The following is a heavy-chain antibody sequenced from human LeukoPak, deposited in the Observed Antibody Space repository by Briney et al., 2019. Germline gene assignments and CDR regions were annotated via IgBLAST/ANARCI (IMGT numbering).Heavy chain of an antibody. Sequence: GGSLRLSCAASGFAFSSYGMHWVRQAPGKGLEWVAYIHYDSTTEDYADSVKGRFTISRDNAKNSLYLQMNSLRAEDTAVYYCARGEVRLWYHYYYYYYYMDVWGKGTTVTVSS. J-gene: IGHJ6*03. CDR3: ARGEVRLWYHYYYYYYYMDV. D-gene: IGHD5-18*01. CDR2: IHYDSTTE. CDR1: GFAFSSYG. V-gene: IGHV3-30*02.